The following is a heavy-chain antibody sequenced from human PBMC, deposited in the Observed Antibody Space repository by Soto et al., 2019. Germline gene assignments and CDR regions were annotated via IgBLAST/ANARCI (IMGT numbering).Heavy chain of an antibody. CDR3: ARDVTAADSYNWFDP. CDR1: GYTFTSYY. CDR2: INPSGGST. J-gene: IGHJ5*02. Sequence: ASVKVSCKASGYTFTSYYMHWVRQAPGQGLEWMGIINPSGGSTSYAQKFQGRVTMTRDTSTSTVYMELSSLRSEDTAMYYCARDVTAADSYNWFDPWGQGTLVTVSS. V-gene: IGHV1-46*01. D-gene: IGHD6-13*01.